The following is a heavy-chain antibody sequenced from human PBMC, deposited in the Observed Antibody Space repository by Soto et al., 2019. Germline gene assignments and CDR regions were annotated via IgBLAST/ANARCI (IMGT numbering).Heavy chain of an antibody. CDR1: GFTFSSYA. Sequence: QVQLVESGGGVVQPGRSLRLSCAASGFTFSSYAMHWVHQAPGKGLEWVAVISYDGSNKYYADSVKGRFTISRDNSKNTLYLQMNSLRAEDTAVYYCARDFSRISGSGSGYWGQGTLVTVSS. V-gene: IGHV3-30-3*01. CDR3: ARDFSRISGSGSGY. D-gene: IGHD3-10*01. CDR2: ISYDGSNK. J-gene: IGHJ4*02.